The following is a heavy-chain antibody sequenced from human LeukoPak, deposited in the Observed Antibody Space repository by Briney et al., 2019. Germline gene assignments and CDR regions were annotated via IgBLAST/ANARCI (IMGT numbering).Heavy chain of an antibody. D-gene: IGHD2-15*01. V-gene: IGHV3-48*01. CDR2: ISSSSSTI. J-gene: IGHJ4*02. Sequence: AGGSLRLSCAASGFTFSSYSMNWVRQAPGKGLEWVSYISSSSSTIYYADSVKGRFTISRDNAKNSLYLQMNSLRAEDTAVYYCARELPNCSGGSCYSGYWVYWGQGTLVTVSS. CDR1: GFTFSSYS. CDR3: ARELPNCSGGSCYSGYWVY.